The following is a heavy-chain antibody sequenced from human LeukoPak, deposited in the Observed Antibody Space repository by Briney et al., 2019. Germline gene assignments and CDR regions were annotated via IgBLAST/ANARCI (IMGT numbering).Heavy chain of an antibody. Sequence: GGYLSLSCAASGFTFSSQIMNWVRQAPGKGLEWVSYISSSSSTIYYADSVKGRFTISRDNAKNSLYLQMNSLRAEDTAVYYCARGAYYYVDWGQGTLVTVSS. CDR3: ARGAYYYVD. CDR1: GFTFSSQI. V-gene: IGHV3-48*01. D-gene: IGHD3-10*02. J-gene: IGHJ4*02. CDR2: ISSSSSTI.